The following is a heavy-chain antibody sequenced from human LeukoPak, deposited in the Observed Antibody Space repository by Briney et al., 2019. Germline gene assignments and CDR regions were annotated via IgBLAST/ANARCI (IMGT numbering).Heavy chain of an antibody. Sequence: GGSLRLSCAASGFXFSSSGIHWVREAPGKGLEWVAVISYDGSNKYYADSVKGRFTISRDNSKNTLYLQMNSLRAGDTAVYYCAKDSYDRSGYYYYYFAYWGQGTQVTVSS. D-gene: IGHD3-22*01. J-gene: IGHJ4*02. CDR2: ISYDGSNK. CDR1: GFXFSSSG. CDR3: AKDSYDRSGYYYYYFAY. V-gene: IGHV3-30*18.